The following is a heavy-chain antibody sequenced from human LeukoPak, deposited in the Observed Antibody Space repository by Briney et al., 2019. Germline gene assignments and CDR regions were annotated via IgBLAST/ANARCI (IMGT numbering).Heavy chain of an antibody. J-gene: IGHJ4*02. D-gene: IGHD3-10*01. Sequence: GGSLRLSCAASGFTVSSNYMRWVRQAPGRGLEWVSVIYSGGSTYYADSVKGRFTISRDNSKNTLFLQMNSLRAGDTAVYYCARGTVTMVDYWGQGTLVTVSS. CDR3: ARGTVTMVDY. CDR1: GFTVSSNY. CDR2: IYSGGST. V-gene: IGHV3-66*01.